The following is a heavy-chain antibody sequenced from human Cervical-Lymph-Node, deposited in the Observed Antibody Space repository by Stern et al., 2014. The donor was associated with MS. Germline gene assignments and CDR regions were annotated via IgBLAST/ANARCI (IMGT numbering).Heavy chain of an antibody. Sequence: EVQLVESGGGLVQPGGSLRLSCVASGFTFSTYAMSWVRQAPGKGLEWVSTFSSDGTSTYYADSVKGRFMISRDNSKNALYLQMNSLRAEDTAVYYCAKRGSAPMDYWGQGTLVIVSS. CDR1: GFTFSTYA. CDR2: FSSDGTST. V-gene: IGHV3-23*04. J-gene: IGHJ4*02. CDR3: AKRGSAPMDY. D-gene: IGHD3-10*01.